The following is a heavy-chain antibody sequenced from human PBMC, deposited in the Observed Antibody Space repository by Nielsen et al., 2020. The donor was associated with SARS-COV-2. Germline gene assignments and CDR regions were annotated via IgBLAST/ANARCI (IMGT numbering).Heavy chain of an antibody. CDR3: TTGSYDSSDYYDSDAFDI. V-gene: IGHV3-15*01. D-gene: IGHD3-22*01. Sequence: WIRQPPGKGLEWVGRIKSKTDGGTTDYAAPVKGRFTISRDDSKNTLYLQMNSLKTEDTAVYYCTTGSYDSSDYYDSDAFDIWGQGTMVTVSS. J-gene: IGHJ3*02. CDR2: IKSKTDGGTT.